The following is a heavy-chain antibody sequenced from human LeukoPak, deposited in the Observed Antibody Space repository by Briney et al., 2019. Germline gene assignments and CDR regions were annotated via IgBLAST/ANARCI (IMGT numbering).Heavy chain of an antibody. CDR1: GGSISGYY. CDR2: INHSGST. V-gene: IGHV4-34*01. Sequence: PSETLSLTCTVSGGSISGYYWSWIRQPPGKGLEWIGEINHSGSTNYNPSLTSRVTISVDTSKNQFSLKLSSVTAADTAVYYCARTRPEGYYYGMDVWGQGTTVTVSS. CDR3: ARTRPEGYYYGMDV. J-gene: IGHJ6*02.